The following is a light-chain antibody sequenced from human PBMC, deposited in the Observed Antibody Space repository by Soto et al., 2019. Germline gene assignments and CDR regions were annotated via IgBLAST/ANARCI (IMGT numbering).Light chain of an antibody. J-gene: IGKJ2*01. V-gene: IGKV1-9*01. CDR2: SAS. Sequence: IQLTQSPSPLSASVGDRVTITCRASQDINKFLAWFQQNPGKAPKLLVYSASTLQSAVPSRFSGSGSGTDFALTISSLPPEDFATYYCQQLKTYPYTFGQGTKLEIK. CDR3: QQLKTYPYT. CDR1: QDINKF.